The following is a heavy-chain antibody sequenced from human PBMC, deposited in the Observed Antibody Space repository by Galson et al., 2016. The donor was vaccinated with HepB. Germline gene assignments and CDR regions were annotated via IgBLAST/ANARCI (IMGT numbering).Heavy chain of an antibody. Sequence: TLSLTCTVSAGSISGSNYYWSWIRQHPGKGLEWIGYIYYSGSTYYNPSLKSRVTISVDTSKNQFSLKLSSVTAADTAVYYCARVDSDFWCSYSASNYFDPWGQGTLVTVSS. V-gene: IGHV4-31*03. CDR3: ARVDSDFWCSYSASNYFDP. J-gene: IGHJ5*02. CDR1: AGSISGSNYY. CDR2: IYYSGST. D-gene: IGHD3-3*01.